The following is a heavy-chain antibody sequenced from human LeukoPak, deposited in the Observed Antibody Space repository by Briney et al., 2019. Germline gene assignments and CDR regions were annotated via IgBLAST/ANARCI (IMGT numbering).Heavy chain of an antibody. CDR3: ASRGRAYYDSFRDGPDV. Sequence: GGSLRLSCAASGFTFSSYAMSWVRQAPGKGLEWVSAISGSGGSTYYADSVKGRFTISRDNSKNTLCLQMNSLRAEDTAVYYCASRGRAYYDSFRDGPDVWGKASTATVSS. CDR2: ISGSGGST. CDR1: GFTFSSYA. J-gene: IGHJ6*04. V-gene: IGHV3-23*01. D-gene: IGHD3-22*01.